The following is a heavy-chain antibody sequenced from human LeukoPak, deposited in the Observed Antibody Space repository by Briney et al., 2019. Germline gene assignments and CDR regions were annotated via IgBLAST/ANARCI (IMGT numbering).Heavy chain of an antibody. D-gene: IGHD3-3*01. Sequence: GGSLRLSCAASGFTFSSYAVSWVRQAPGKGLEWVANIKQDGSEKYYADSVKGRFTISRDNAKNSLYLQMNSLRAEDTALYYCAKVGSPKHDFWSGYYLISWGQGTLVTVSS. CDR3: AKVGSPKHDFWSGYYLIS. CDR1: GFTFSSYA. CDR2: IKQDGSEK. J-gene: IGHJ4*02. V-gene: IGHV3-7*03.